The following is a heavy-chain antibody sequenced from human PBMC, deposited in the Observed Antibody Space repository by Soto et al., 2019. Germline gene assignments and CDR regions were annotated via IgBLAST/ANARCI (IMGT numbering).Heavy chain of an antibody. Sequence: QVQLVQSGAEVKKPGSSVKVSCKASGGTFSNYAISWVRQAPGQGLEWMGGITPIFGTANYAQKFQGRVTITADESMSTVYMELSRLRSEDTAVYYCAQTLGLAVAGPGRFDLWGRGTLVTVSS. CDR2: ITPIFGTA. CDR1: GGTFSNYA. V-gene: IGHV1-69*12. D-gene: IGHD6-19*01. J-gene: IGHJ2*01. CDR3: AQTLGLAVAGPGRFDL.